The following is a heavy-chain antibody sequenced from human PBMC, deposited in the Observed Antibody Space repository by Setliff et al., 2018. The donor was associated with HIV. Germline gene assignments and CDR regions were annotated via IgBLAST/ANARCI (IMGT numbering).Heavy chain of an antibody. CDR1: GYSFINYG. D-gene: IGHD3-22*01. J-gene: IGHJ4*02. V-gene: IGHV1-69*10. Sequence: SVKVSCKASGYSFINYGISWVRQAPGQGLEWMGWIIPILGIANYAQKFKGRVTITADKSTSTVYMELRSLRSEDTAVYYCARDHDSSAYTYFDYWGQGTLVTVSS. CDR2: IIPILGIA. CDR3: ARDHDSSAYTYFDY.